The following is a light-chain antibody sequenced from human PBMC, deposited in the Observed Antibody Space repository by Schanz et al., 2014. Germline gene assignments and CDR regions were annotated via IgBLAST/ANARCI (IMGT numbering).Light chain of an antibody. CDR2: WAS. CDR1: QSVLYSSNNKNY. J-gene: IGKJ2*01. Sequence: DIVMTQSPDSLAVSLGERATINCKSSQSVLYSSNNKNYLAWYQQKPGQPPKLIIYWASTRESGVPDRFSGSGSGTDFTLTISSLQAEDVAVYYCQQYSSPYTFGQGTKLEI. V-gene: IGKV4-1*01. CDR3: QQYSSPYT.